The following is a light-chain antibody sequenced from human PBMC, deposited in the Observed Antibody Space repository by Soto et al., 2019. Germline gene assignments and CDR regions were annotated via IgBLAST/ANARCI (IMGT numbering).Light chain of an antibody. CDR1: SSDVGGYNY. Sequence: QSALTQPRSVSGSPGQSVSIFCTGTSSDVGGYNYVSWYQQHPGKAPKVMIYDVTKRPPGVPDRFSGSKSGNMASLTISGLQSEDEADYYCSSYAGRYTYVFGTGTKLTVL. J-gene: IGLJ1*01. V-gene: IGLV2-11*01. CDR2: DVT. CDR3: SSYAGRYTYV.